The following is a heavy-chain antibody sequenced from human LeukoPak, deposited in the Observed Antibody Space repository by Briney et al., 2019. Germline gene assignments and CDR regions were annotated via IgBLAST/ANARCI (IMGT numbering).Heavy chain of an antibody. V-gene: IGHV1-69*13. CDR2: IIPIFGTA. CDR3: ARRPILWFGELLGVVVDSYYYYMDV. D-gene: IGHD3-10*01. CDR1: GGTFSSNA. Sequence: GASVKVSCKASGGTFSSNAISWVRQAPGQGLEWMGGIIPIFGTANYAQKFQGRVTITADESTSTAYMELSSLRSEDTAVYYCARRPILWFGELLGVVVDSYYYYMDVWGKGTTVTVSS. J-gene: IGHJ6*03.